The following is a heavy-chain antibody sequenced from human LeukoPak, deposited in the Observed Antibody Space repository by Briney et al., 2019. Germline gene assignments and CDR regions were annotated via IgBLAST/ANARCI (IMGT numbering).Heavy chain of an antibody. V-gene: IGHV3-23*01. CDR2: ISGSGGST. D-gene: IGHD6-13*01. CDR1: GFTFSSYA. Sequence: GGSLRLSCAASGFTFSSYAMSWVRQAPGKGLEWVSAISGSGGSTYYADSVKGRFTISRDNAKNTLYLQMNSLRAEDTDVYYCTRGLAAAGTWPGVDYWGQGTLVTVSS. CDR3: TRGLAAAGTWPGVDY. J-gene: IGHJ4*02.